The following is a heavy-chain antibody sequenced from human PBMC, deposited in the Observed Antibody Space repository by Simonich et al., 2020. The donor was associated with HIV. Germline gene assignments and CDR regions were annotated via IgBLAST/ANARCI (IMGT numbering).Heavy chain of an antibody. CDR3: ARGGNWFDY. J-gene: IGHJ4*02. D-gene: IGHD1-1*01. V-gene: IGHV1-46*01. CDR1: GDPLTDNY. Sequence: QVQLVQSGAEVKKPGASVKVSCQASGDPLTDNYMHWVRQAPGQGFEGMEISDHSGGSTQDAQKSLGRVPMTSDTSTSTVYMELSSLRSEDTAVYYCARGGNWFDYWGQGTLVTVSS. CDR2: SDHSGGST.